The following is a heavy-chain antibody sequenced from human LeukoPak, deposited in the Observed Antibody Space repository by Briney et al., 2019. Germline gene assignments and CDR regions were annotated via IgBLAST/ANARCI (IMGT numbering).Heavy chain of an antibody. CDR3: ARDLRSLGFDY. CDR2: IYYSGST. J-gene: IGHJ4*02. Sequence: SETLSLTCTVSGGFIFSYYWRWIRQPPGKGLEWIGDIYYSGSTNYNPSLKSRVTISVDTSKNQFSLKLSSVTAADTAVYYCARDLRSLGFDYWGQGTLVTVSS. D-gene: IGHD7-27*01. V-gene: IGHV4-59*01. CDR1: GGFIFSYY.